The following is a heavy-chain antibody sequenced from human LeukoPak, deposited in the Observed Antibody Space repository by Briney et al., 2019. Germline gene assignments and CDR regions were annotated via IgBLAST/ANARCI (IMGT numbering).Heavy chain of an antibody. CDR2: IKSKTDGGTT. D-gene: IGHD1-26*01. J-gene: IGHJ4*02. Sequence: GGSLRLSCAASGFTFSNAWMNWVRQAPGKGLEWVGRIKSKTDGGTTDYAAPVKGRFTISRDDSKNTLYLQMNSLKTEDTAVYYCTTLYSGSYYVLGYYFDYWGQGTLVTVSS. CDR3: TTLYSGSYYVLGYYFDY. V-gene: IGHV3-15*01. CDR1: GFTFSNAW.